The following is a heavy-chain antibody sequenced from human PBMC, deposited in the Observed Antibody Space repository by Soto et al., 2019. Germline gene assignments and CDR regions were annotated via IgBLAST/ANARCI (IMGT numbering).Heavy chain of an antibody. D-gene: IGHD3-10*01. CDR3: AADPKTKGSYDY. Sequence: QMQLVQSGPEVKKPGTSVKVSCKASGFTFTSSAVQWVRQARGQRLEWIGWIVVGSGNTNYAQKFQERVTITRDMSTSTAYMELSSLRSEDTAVYYCAADPKTKGSYDYWGQGTLVTVSS. CDR2: IVVGSGNT. J-gene: IGHJ4*02. CDR1: GFTFTSSA. V-gene: IGHV1-58*01.